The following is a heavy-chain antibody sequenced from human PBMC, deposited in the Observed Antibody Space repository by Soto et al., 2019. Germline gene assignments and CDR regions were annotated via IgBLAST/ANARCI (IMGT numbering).Heavy chain of an antibody. CDR3: ARHEGIAADFDY. CDR1: GGSISSYY. Sequence: PSETLSLTCTVSGGSISSYYWSWIRQPPGEGLEWIGYIYYSGSTNYNPSLKSRVTISVDTSKNQFSLKLSSVTAADTAVYYCARHEGIAADFDYWGQGTLVTVSS. V-gene: IGHV4-59*08. CDR2: IYYSGST. D-gene: IGHD6-13*01. J-gene: IGHJ4*02.